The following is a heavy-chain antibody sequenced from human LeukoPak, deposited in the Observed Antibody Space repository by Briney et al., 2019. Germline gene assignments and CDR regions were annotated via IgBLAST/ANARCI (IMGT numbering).Heavy chain of an antibody. CDR2: IHSNDDT. D-gene: IGHD5-18*01. CDR1: DFTVIRNY. CDR3: TRGHAAMGEY. V-gene: IGHV3-53*01. Sequence: PGGSLRLSCATSDFTVIRNYMTWVRQAPGKGLECVSVIHSNDDTYYAASVRGRFTISRDGSNHMLYLQMNSLRAEDTAIYYCTRGHAAMGEYWGQGTLVTVSS. J-gene: IGHJ4*02.